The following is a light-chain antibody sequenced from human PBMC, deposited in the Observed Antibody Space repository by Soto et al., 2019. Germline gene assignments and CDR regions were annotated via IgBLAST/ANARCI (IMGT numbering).Light chain of an antibody. V-gene: IGKV3-15*01. CDR1: QTVNSN. CDR2: GAS. J-gene: IGKJ1*01. Sequence: EIVMTQSPATLSVSPGERATLSCRASQTVNSNLAWYQQRPGQAPRLLISGASTRAPGIPARFSGSGSGTEFTLTISSLQSEEFAVYYCQQYNNWPPWTFGQGTRVEI. CDR3: QQYNNWPPWT.